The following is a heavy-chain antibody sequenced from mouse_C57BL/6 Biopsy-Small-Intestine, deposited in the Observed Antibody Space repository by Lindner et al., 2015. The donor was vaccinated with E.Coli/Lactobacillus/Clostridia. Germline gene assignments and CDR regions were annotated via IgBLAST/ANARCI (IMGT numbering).Heavy chain of an antibody. D-gene: IGHD2-3*01. CDR2: IVVGSGKV. V-gene: IGHV1-56*02. CDR1: GFTFKKSA. Sequence: SVKVSCKAPGFTFKKSAMQWVRQARGQRLEWIGWIVVGSGKVEYAQRFQERVTIDRDMSTSTVYMELSSLRSEDSAVYYCAAATFYDYWSGFSRRYDAFDMWGQGTKVTVSS. J-gene: IGHJ1*01. CDR3: AAATFYDYWSGFSRRYDAFDM.